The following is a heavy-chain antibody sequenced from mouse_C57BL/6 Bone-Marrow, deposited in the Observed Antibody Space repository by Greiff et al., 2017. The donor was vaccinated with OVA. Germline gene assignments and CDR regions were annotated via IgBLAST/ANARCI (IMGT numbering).Heavy chain of an antibody. CDR2: IWWDDDK. V-gene: IGHV8-8*01. J-gene: IGHJ3*01. CDR1: GFSLSTFGMG. CDR3: ARDDGYYLFAY. D-gene: IGHD2-3*01. Sequence: QVTLKESGPGILQPSQTLSLTCSFSGFSLSTFGMGVGWIRQPSGKGLEWLAHIWWDDDKYYNPALKSRLTISKDTSNTQVFLQIANVDTSDTSTYFCARDDGYYLFAYWGQGTLVTVSA.